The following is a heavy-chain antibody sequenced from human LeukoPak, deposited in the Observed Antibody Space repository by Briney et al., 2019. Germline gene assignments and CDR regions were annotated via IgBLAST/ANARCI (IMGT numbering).Heavy chain of an antibody. J-gene: IGHJ4*02. CDR3: ARGVRYSYANDY. CDR1: GGTFSSYA. Sequence: SVKVSCKASGGTFSSYAISWVRQAPGQGLEWMGGIIPIFGTANYAQKFQGRVTITTDESTSTAYMELSSLRSEDTAVYYCARGVRYSYANDYWGQGTLVTVSS. D-gene: IGHD5-18*01. V-gene: IGHV1-69*05. CDR2: IIPIFGTA.